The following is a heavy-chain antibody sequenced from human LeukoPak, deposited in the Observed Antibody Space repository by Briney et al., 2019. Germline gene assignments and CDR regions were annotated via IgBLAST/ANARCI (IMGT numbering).Heavy chain of an antibody. Sequence: GGSLRLSCVASGFTFSSYGMSWVRQAPGKGLEWVSAITGSGGGTYYADSVKGRFTISRDNSKSTPYLQMNSLRAEDTAVYYCAKDPGITGYYLDYWGQGTLVTVSS. CDR3: AKDPGITGYYLDY. D-gene: IGHD1-14*01. J-gene: IGHJ4*02. CDR2: ITGSGGGT. V-gene: IGHV3-23*01. CDR1: GFTFSSYG.